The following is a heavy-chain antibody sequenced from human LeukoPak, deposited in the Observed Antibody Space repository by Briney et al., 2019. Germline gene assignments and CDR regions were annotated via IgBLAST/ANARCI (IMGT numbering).Heavy chain of an antibody. CDR1: GYTFTGYY. D-gene: IGHD5-18*01. J-gene: IGHJ4*02. CDR3: AREVGYRHYFDY. V-gene: IGHV1-2*02. CDR2: INPNSGGT. Sequence: GASVKVPCKASGYTFTGYYMHWVRQAPGQGLEWMGWINPNSGGTNYAQKLQGRVTVTTDTSTSTAYMELRSLRSDDTAVYYCAREVGYRHYFDYWGQGTLVTVSS.